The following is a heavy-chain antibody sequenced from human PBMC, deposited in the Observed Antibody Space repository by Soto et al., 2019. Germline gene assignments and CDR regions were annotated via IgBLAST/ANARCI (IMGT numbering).Heavy chain of an antibody. D-gene: IGHD3-22*01. CDR2: IIPIFVTA. CDR1: GGTISSYA. CDR3: TRSRLPGYDISGWYWYFDP. J-gene: IGHJ2*01. V-gene: IGHV1-69*01. Sequence: QVQLGQSGAEVKKPGSSVKVSCKASGGTISSYAISWVRQAPGQGLEWMGGIIPIFVTANYAQKFQGRVTITADESACKAYMELSSLGSEDTAVYYCTRSRLPGYDISGWYWYFDPWGRGTLVTFSS.